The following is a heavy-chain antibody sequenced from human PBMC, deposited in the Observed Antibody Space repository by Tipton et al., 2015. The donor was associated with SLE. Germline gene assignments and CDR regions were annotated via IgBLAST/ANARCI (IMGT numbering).Heavy chain of an antibody. D-gene: IGHD3-16*01. J-gene: IGHJ3*02. CDR2: IYYSGST. CDR1: GGSISSYY. Sequence: LRLSCTVSGGSISSYYWSWIRQPPGKGLEWIGYIYYSGSTNYNPSLKSRVTILVDTSKNQFSLKLSSVTAADTAVYYCARVRVGDMDAFDIWGQGTMVTVSS. CDR3: ARVRVGDMDAFDI. V-gene: IGHV4-59*01.